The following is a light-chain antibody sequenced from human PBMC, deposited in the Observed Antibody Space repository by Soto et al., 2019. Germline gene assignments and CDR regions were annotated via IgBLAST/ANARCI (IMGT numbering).Light chain of an antibody. Sequence: DIQMTQSPSTLSASVGDRVTITCRASQSISSWLAWYQQKPGKAPKLLIYDASSLESGVPSRFSGSGSGTEFTLTISSLRPDDFATYYCQQYNSYEETSGQGTKV. V-gene: IGKV1-5*01. CDR2: DAS. CDR1: QSISSW. CDR3: QQYNSYEET. J-gene: IGKJ1*01.